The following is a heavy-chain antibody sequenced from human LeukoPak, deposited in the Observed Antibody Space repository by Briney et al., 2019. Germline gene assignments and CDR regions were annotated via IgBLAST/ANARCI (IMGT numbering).Heavy chain of an antibody. Sequence: SQTLSLTCAISGDSVSSNSAAWNWIRQSPSRGLEWLGRTYYRSKWYNDYAVFVKSRITINPGTSKNQFSLQLNSVTPEDTAVYYCARDFGIVGAPLSNNWFDPWGQGTLVTVSS. J-gene: IGHJ5*02. D-gene: IGHD1-26*01. V-gene: IGHV6-1*01. CDR3: ARDFGIVGAPLSNNWFDP. CDR1: GDSVSSNSAA. CDR2: TYYRSKWYN.